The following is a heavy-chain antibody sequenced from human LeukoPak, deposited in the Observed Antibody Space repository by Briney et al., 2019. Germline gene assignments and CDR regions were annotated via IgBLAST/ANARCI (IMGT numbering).Heavy chain of an antibody. CDR2: ISDSGGRT. Sequence: GGSLRLSCAVSGITLSNYGMSWVRQAPGKGLEWVVGISDSGGRTNYADSVKGRFTISRDNPKNTLYLQMNSLRAEDTAVYFCAKRGVVIRVILVGFHKEAYYFDSWGQGALVTVSS. CDR1: GITLSNYG. V-gene: IGHV3-23*01. D-gene: IGHD3-22*01. J-gene: IGHJ4*02. CDR3: AKRGVVIRVILVGFHKEAYYFDS.